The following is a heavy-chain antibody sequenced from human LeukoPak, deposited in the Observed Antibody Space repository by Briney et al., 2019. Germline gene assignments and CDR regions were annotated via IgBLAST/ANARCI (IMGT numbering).Heavy chain of an antibody. CDR2: ISDSGGRT. Sequence: GGSLRLSCAVSGITLSNYGMSWVRQAPGKGLEWVVGISDSGGRTNYADSVKGRFTISRDNPKNTLYLQMNSLRAEDTAVYFCAKRGVVIRVILVGFHKEAYYFDSWGQGALVTVSS. CDR1: GITLSNYG. V-gene: IGHV3-23*01. D-gene: IGHD3-22*01. J-gene: IGHJ4*02. CDR3: AKRGVVIRVILVGFHKEAYYFDS.